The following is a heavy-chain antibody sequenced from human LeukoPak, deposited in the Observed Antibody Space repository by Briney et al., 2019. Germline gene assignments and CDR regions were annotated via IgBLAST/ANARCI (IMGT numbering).Heavy chain of an antibody. J-gene: IGHJ3*02. CDR2: IYYSGST. V-gene: IGHV4-59*01. D-gene: IGHD2-15*01. CDR1: GGSFSGYY. Sequence: PSETLSLTCAVYGGSFSGYYWSWIRQPPGKGLEWIGYIYYSGSTNYNPSLKSRVTISVDTSKNQFSLKLSSVTAADTAVYYCARGLGYCSGGSCYGNAFDIWGQGTMVTVSS. CDR3: ARGLGYCSGGSCYGNAFDI.